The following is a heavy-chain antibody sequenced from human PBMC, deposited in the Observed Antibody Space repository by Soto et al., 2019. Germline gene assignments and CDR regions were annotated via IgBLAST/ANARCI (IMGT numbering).Heavy chain of an antibody. V-gene: IGHV4-30-4*01. CDR2: IDYRGST. Sequence: QVQLQESGPGLVKPSQTLSLTCTVSGGSISSGDYYWSWIRQPPGKGRAWIGYIDYRGSTYYNPSLQSRMTISVDTSKNQVSLKRSSVTGPDTAVYYCARVGGSYCFDYWGQGTLVTVSS. CDR3: ARVGGSYCFDY. J-gene: IGHJ4*02. CDR1: GGSISSGDYY. D-gene: IGHD1-26*01.